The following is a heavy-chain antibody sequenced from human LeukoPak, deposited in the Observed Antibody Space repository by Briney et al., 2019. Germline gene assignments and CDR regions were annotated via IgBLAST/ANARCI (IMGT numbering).Heavy chain of an antibody. D-gene: IGHD4-17*01. V-gene: IGHV3-21*01. CDR3: ARTGSYGDHHFDY. CDR2: ISSSSSYI. J-gene: IGHJ4*02. CDR1: GFTVSSNY. Sequence: PGGSLRLSCAASGFTVSSNYMSWVRQAPGKGLEWVSSISSSSSYIYYADSVKGRFTISRDNAKNSLYLQMNSLRAEDTAVYYCARTGSYGDHHFDYWGQGTLVTVSS.